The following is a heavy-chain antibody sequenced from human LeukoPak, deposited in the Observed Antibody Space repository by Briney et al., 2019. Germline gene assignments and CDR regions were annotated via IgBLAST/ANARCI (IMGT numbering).Heavy chain of an antibody. J-gene: IGHJ4*02. CDR2: IIPILGIA. CDR1: GGTFSSNA. D-gene: IGHD3-10*01. CDR3: GTGSGSYYYYFDY. V-gene: IGHV1-69*04. Sequence: ASVKVSCKASGGTFSSNAISWVRQAPGQGLEWMGRIIPILGIANYAQKFQGRVTITADKSTSTAYMELSSLRSEDTAVYYCGTGSGSYYYYFDYWGQGTLVTVSS.